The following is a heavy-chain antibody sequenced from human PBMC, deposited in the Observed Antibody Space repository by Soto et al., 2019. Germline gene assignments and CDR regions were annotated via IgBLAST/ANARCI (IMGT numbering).Heavy chain of an antibody. Sequence: QVQLQQWGAGLLKPSETLSLTCAVYGGSISNYYWSWIRQPPGKWLEWIGEINHSGSTNYNPSLKSRVTISVDTPKNQFPLKLSSVTAADTAVYYCERSLGAVTTKAGAYWGQGTLVNVSS. CDR3: ERSLGAVTTKAGAY. J-gene: IGHJ4*02. D-gene: IGHD4-17*01. CDR2: INHSGST. V-gene: IGHV4-34*01. CDR1: GGSISNYY.